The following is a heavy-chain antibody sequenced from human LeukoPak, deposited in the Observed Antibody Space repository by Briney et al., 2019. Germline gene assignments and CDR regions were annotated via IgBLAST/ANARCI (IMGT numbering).Heavy chain of an antibody. D-gene: IGHD2-21*01. V-gene: IGHV3-23*01. J-gene: IGHJ4*02. CDR1: GFTFSSYA. Sequence: GGSLRLSCAASGFTFSSYAMSWVRQAPGKGLEWVSAISGSGGSTYYAGSVKGRFTISRDNSKNTLYLQMNSLRAEDTAVYYCAKFCGGDCRFQFDYWGQGTLVTVSS. CDR2: ISGSGGST. CDR3: AKFCGGDCRFQFDY.